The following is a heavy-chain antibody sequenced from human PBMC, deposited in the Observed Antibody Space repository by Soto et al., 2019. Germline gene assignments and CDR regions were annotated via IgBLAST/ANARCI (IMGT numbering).Heavy chain of an antibody. CDR2: ISVHNGYT. V-gene: IGHV1-18*01. CDR3: ARLEHNFGPHDY. D-gene: IGHD1-1*01. CDR1: GYTFSTYG. J-gene: IGHJ4*02. Sequence: QVQLAQSGAEVKKPGASVTVSCKASGYTFSTYGISWVRQAPGQGLEWVGRISVHNGYTKYATELQGRVTVTTAPSTSTAYMELRSLRSDDSAVYYCARLEHNFGPHDYWGQGTLVTVTS.